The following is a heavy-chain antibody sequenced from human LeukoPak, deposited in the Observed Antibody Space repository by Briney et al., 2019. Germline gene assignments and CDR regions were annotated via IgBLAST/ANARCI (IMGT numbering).Heavy chain of an antibody. D-gene: IGHD6-19*01. CDR3: ARIAEGIAVAGTRYYYYYMDV. CDR2: ISSSSSYI. J-gene: IGHJ6*03. CDR1: GFTFSSYS. Sequence: GGSLRLSCAASGFTFSSYSMNWVRQAPGKGLEWVSSISSSSSYIYYADSVKGRFTISRDNAKNSLYLQMNSLRAEDTAVYYCARIAEGIAVAGTRYYYYYMDVWGKGITVTVSS. V-gene: IGHV3-21*01.